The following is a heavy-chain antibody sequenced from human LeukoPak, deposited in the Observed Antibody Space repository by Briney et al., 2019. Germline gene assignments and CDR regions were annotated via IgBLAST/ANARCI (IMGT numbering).Heavy chain of an antibody. J-gene: IGHJ4*02. V-gene: IGHV3-21*01. Sequence: GGSLRLSCAASGFTFSSYSMNWVRQAPGKGLEWVSSISSSSYIYYADSVKGRFTISRDNAKNSLYLQMNSLRAEDTAVYYCARDYSSPGNFHYWGQGTLVTVSS. D-gene: IGHD6-13*01. CDR2: ISSSSYI. CDR1: GFTFSSYS. CDR3: ARDYSSPGNFHY.